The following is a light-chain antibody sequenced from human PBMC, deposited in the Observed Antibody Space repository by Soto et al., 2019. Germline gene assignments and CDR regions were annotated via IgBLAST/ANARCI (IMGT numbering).Light chain of an antibody. CDR2: DTR. CDR1: TGAVTSGHS. Sequence: QAVVTQEPSLTVSPGGTVTLTCGSSTGAVTSGHSPYWFQQKPGQAPRTLIYDTRNKHSWTPARFSASLLGGKAALTLSDAQPEDEAEYYCLLSYSGAHVVFGGGTKVTVL. J-gene: IGLJ2*01. CDR3: LLSYSGAHVV. V-gene: IGLV7-46*01.